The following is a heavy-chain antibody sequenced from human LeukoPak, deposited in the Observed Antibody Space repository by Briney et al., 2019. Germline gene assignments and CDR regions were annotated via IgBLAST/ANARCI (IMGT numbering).Heavy chain of an antibody. CDR1: GGSISSGSYY. CDR3: ARMAADTTIFGVVKGRYYFDY. J-gene: IGHJ4*02. CDR2: IYHSGST. Sequence: PSETLSLTCTVSGGSISSGSYYWSWIRQPPGKGLEWIGSIYHSGSTYYNPSFKSRVTISVDTSKNQFSLKLSSVTAADTAVYYCARMAADTTIFGVVKGRYYFDYWGQGTLVTVSS. D-gene: IGHD3-3*01. V-gene: IGHV4-39*07.